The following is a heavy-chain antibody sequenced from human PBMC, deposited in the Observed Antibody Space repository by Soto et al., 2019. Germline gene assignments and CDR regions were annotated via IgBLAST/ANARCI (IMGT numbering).Heavy chain of an antibody. J-gene: IGHJ6*02. CDR1: GGSLRNYG. V-gene: IGHV1-69*05. CDR3: ARGGATNIVVTTEYALDV. CDR2: VIPVFGKS. D-gene: IGHD2-21*02. Sequence: QVHLVQSGAEVKKPGSSVKVSCTASGGSLRNYGISWVRQAPGQGLEWMGAVIPVFGKSNYPQKFPDRVTIAPDESTTAFYMEGRSLTPEGTAVYYCARGGATNIVVTTEYALDVWGQGTTVTVSS.